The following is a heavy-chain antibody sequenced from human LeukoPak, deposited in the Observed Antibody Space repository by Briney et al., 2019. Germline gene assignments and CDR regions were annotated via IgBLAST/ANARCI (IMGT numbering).Heavy chain of an antibody. CDR2: INPNSGGT. CDR3: ARTSPLIQLWLRGWFDP. CDR1: GYTFTGYY. V-gene: IGHV1-2*02. Sequence: SVKVSCKASGYTFTGYYMHWVRQAPGQGLEWMGWINPNSGGTNYAQKFQGGVTMTRDTSISTAYMELSRLRSDDTAVYYCARTSPLIQLWLRGWFDPWGQGTLVTVSS. D-gene: IGHD5-18*01. J-gene: IGHJ5*02.